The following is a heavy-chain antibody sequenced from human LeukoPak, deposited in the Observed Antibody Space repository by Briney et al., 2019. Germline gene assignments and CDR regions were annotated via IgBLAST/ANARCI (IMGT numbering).Heavy chain of an antibody. J-gene: IGHJ4*02. V-gene: IGHV1-18*01. Sequence: GASVKVSCKASGYTFTSYGISWVRQAPGQGLEWMGWISAYNGNTNYAQKLQGRGTMTTDTSTSTAYMELRSLRSDDTAVYYCARVGYCSGGNCYSFDYWGQGTLVTVSS. CDR3: ARVGYCSGGNCYSFDY. CDR2: ISAYNGNT. CDR1: GYTFTSYG. D-gene: IGHD2-15*01.